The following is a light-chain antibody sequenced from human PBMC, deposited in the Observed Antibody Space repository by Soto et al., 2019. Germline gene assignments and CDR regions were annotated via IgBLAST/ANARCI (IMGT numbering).Light chain of an antibody. Sequence: QSVLTQPASVFGSPGQSITFSCTGTSSDVGGYNFVSWYQQHPGKAPKLMIYEVSSRPSGVSNRFSGSKSGNTASLTISGLQPEDEADYYCSSYTTSTTVVFGTGTKGT. V-gene: IGLV2-14*03. CDR1: SSDVGGYNF. CDR3: SSYTTSTTVV. CDR2: EVS. J-gene: IGLJ1*01.